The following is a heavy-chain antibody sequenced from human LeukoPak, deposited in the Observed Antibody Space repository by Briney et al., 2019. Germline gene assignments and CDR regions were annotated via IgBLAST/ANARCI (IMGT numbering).Heavy chain of an antibody. CDR2: INPNSGGT. CDR3: ARGGYDFVYYYYGMDV. CDR1: GYTFTGYY. Sequence: ASVKVSCKASGYTFTGYYMHWVRQAPGQGLEWMGRINPNSGGTNYAQKFQGRVTMTRDTSISTAYMELSRLRSGDTAVYYCARGGYDFVYYYYGMDVWGQGTTVTVSS. J-gene: IGHJ6*02. V-gene: IGHV1-2*06. D-gene: IGHD3-3*01.